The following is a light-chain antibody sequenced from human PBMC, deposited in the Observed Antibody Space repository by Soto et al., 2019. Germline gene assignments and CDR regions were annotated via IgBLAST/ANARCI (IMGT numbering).Light chain of an antibody. CDR1: QGVSSY. J-gene: IGKJ5*01. V-gene: IGKV3D-11*01. CDR2: DAS. CDR3: QQRSNWQIT. Sequence: EIVLTQSPATLSLSPGERATLSCRASQGVSSYLAWYQQKPGQAPRLLIYDASNRATGIPARFSGSGPGTDFTLTISCLEPEDFAVYYCQQRSNWQITFGQGTRLEIK.